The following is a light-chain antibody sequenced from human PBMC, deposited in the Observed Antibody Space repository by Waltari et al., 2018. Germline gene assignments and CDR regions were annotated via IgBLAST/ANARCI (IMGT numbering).Light chain of an antibody. V-gene: IGKV3-20*01. CDR2: GAY. Sequence: EIVLTQSPGTLSLSPGERATLSCRASQNIFRTLAWYQQKPGQAPRLLIYGAYTRATGIPDRFSGSGSWTDCSLTISGLDPEDFAVYYWQNYVHCPVTFGQGTKVEIK. CDR1: QNIFRT. CDR3: QNYVHCPVT. J-gene: IGKJ1*01.